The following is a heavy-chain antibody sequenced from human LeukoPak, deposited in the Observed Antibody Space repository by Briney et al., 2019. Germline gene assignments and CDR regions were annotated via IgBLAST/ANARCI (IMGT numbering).Heavy chain of an antibody. CDR1: GYTFTGYY. D-gene: IGHD3-22*01. Sequence: ASVNVSCKASGYTFTGYYMHWVRQAPGQGLEWMGRINPKSGGTNYAQKFQGRVTMTRDTSISTAYMELSRLRSDDTAVYYCARDRFDSSGYYVWGQGTLVTVSS. J-gene: IGHJ4*02. CDR2: INPKSGGT. CDR3: ARDRFDSSGYYV. V-gene: IGHV1-2*06.